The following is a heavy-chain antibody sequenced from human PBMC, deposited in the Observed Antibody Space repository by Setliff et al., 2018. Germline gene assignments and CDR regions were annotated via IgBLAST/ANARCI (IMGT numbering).Heavy chain of an antibody. CDR2: LDWDDDK. CDR1: GFSLSTSGLG. D-gene: IGHD6-6*01. CDR3: ARLPPLVQNNGASNHAFDV. Sequence: SGPTLVNPTQTLTLTCTFSGFSLSTSGLGVAWIRQPPGKAPEWLARLDWDDDKFYNTSLRSRLTLSKDTSKNQVILTMTNMDPADTATYYCARLPPLVQNNGASNHAFDVWGPGAVVTVSS. J-gene: IGHJ3*01. V-gene: IGHV2-70*04.